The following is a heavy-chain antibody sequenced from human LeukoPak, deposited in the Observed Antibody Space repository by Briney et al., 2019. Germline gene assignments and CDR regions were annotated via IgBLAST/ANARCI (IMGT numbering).Heavy chain of an antibody. V-gene: IGHV1-69*06. CDR2: FIPILGTA. CDR3: ARDRWTRYSSSFGY. J-gene: IGHJ4*02. D-gene: IGHD6-6*01. Sequence: SVKVSCKASGGTFSDYALNWVRQAPGQGLEWMGGFIPILGTANSTQKFQGRVTITADISTNTVYMELSSLRSDDTAVYYCARDRWTRYSSSFGYWGQGTLVTVSS. CDR1: GGTFSDYA.